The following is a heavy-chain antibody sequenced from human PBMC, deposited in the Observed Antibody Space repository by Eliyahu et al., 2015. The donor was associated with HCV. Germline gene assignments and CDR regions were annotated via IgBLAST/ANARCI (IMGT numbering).Heavy chain of an antibody. CDR2: MYISGST. CDR1: GGSIXSSSYY. J-gene: IGHJ3*02. Sequence: QLQLQESGPGLVKPSEXLXLTCTVXGGSIXSSSYYWGWIRQPPGKGXEWIGSMYISGSTYYNPSLKSRVAISVDTSKNQFSLKLSSVTAADTAVYYCARPNGIIAAANWLGAFDIWGHGTMVTVSS. CDR3: ARPNGIIAAANWLGAFDI. V-gene: IGHV4-39*01. D-gene: IGHD6-13*01.